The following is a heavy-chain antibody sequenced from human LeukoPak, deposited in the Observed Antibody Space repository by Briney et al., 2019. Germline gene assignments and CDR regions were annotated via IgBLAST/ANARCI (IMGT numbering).Heavy chain of an antibody. Sequence: PSETLSLTCAVYGGSFSGYYWSWIRQPPGKGLEWGGEINHSGSTNYTPSLQSRVTISADTSKNQSSLKLSSVTAADTAVYYCARARSGSGRYYYYMDVWGKGTTVTVSS. CDR3: ARARSGSGRYYYYMDV. CDR1: GGSFSGYY. V-gene: IGHV4-34*01. D-gene: IGHD1-26*01. J-gene: IGHJ6*03. CDR2: INHSGST.